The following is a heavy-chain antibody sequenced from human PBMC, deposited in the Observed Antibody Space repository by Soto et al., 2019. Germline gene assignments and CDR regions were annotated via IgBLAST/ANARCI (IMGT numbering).Heavy chain of an antibody. CDR1: RGSLTYNNW. V-gene: IGHV4-4*02. CDR2: IYRTGST. J-gene: IGHJ5*02. CDR3: ARAGGGILTTNWFDP. D-gene: IGHD3-9*01. Sequence: PSETPSLPGAVCRGSLTYNNWWTWVRQPPRQGREWIREIYRTGSTNYTPSLSSRVTLSLDKSENQFSLKVTSRTAADTAVYYCARAGGGILTTNWFDPWGQGTLVTVSS.